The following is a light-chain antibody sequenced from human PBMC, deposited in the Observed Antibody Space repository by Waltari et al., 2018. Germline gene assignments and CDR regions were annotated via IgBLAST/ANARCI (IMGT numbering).Light chain of an antibody. CDR1: QGISSH. J-gene: IGKJ4*01. Sequence: IQLTQSPSSLSASAGDRVTITCRASQGISSHLTWYRQRPGKAPEVLIYAVSTLQSGVPSRFSGSGSGADFALTISSLQTEDFATYYCQQVHSFPLTFGGGTKVEIK. CDR2: AVS. V-gene: IGKV1-9*01. CDR3: QQVHSFPLT.